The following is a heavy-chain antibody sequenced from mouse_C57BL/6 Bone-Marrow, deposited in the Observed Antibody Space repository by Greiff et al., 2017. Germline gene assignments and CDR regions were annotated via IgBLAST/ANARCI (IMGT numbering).Heavy chain of an antibody. Sequence: QVQLQQSGPELVKPGASVKLSCKASGYTFTSYDINWVKQRPGKGLEWIGWIYPRDGSTKYNEKFKGKATLTVDTSSSTAYMELHSLTSEDSAVYFCAKRGPYYYGTLYFDVWGTGTTVTVSS. J-gene: IGHJ1*03. CDR3: AKRGPYYYGTLYFDV. CDR1: GYTFTSYD. CDR2: IYPRDGST. V-gene: IGHV1-85*01. D-gene: IGHD1-1*01.